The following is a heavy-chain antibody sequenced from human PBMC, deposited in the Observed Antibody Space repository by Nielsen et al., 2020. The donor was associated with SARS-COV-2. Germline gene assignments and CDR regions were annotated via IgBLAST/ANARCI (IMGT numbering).Heavy chain of an antibody. CDR2: IYPGDSDT. Sequence: GESLKISCKASGYTFTSHLLGWVRQMPGKGLEWMGIIYPGDSDTRYSPSFQGQVTISADKSISTAYLQWSSLKASDTAMYYCARHSSVYSSGWYLFYFDYWGQGTLVTVSS. D-gene: IGHD6-19*01. V-gene: IGHV5-51*01. J-gene: IGHJ4*02. CDR1: GYTFTSHL. CDR3: ARHSSVYSSGWYLFYFDY.